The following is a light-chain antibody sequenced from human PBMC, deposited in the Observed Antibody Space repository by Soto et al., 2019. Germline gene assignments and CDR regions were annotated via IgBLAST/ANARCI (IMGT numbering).Light chain of an antibody. CDR2: GAS. CDR3: QLYGRSAYT. V-gene: IGKV3-20*01. Sequence: EIVLTQSPGTLSLSPGERATLSCRATQSVSSNYLAWYQQKPGQAPRLLIYGASSRATGIRDRFSGRGSGTDFTLTISRLEPEDFAVYYCQLYGRSAYTFGQGTTLEI. CDR1: QSVSSNY. J-gene: IGKJ2*01.